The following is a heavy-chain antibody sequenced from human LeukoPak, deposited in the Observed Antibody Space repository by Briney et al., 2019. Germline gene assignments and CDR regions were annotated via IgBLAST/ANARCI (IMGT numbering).Heavy chain of an antibody. Sequence: SWIRQPPGKGLEWIGYIYYSGSTNYNPSLKSRVTMSIDMSKNQFSLKLSSVTAADTAVYYCARDSGYCSGGSCYPANFDYWGQGTLVTVSS. CDR3: ARDSGYCSGGSCYPANFDY. V-gene: IGHV4-59*01. J-gene: IGHJ4*02. CDR2: IYYSGST. D-gene: IGHD2-15*01.